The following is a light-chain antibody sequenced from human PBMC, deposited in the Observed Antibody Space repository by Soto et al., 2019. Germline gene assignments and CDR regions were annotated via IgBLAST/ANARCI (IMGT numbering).Light chain of an antibody. J-gene: IGKJ5*01. CDR2: DVS. CDR1: QGVTTN. Sequence: EIVMTQSPATLSVSPGERATLSCRAGQGVTTNFAWYQQKSGQYPRLLIYDVSIRATGVPARFSATGSETDFNLTISGLQSEDSAVYLCQQYNNWTITFGQGTRLEIK. V-gene: IGKV3-15*01. CDR3: QQYNNWTIT.